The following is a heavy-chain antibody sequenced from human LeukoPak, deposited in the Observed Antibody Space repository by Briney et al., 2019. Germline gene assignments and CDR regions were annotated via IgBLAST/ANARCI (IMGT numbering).Heavy chain of an antibody. CDR2: IYYSGST. CDR1: GGSISSSSYY. J-gene: IGHJ6*02. V-gene: IGHV4-39*01. CDR3: ASQDIVVVGYYYGMDV. Sequence: SETLSLTCTVSGGSISSSSYYWGWIRRPPGKGLEWIGSIYYSGSTYYNPSLKSRVTISVDTSKNQFSLKLSSVTAADTAVYYCASQDIVVVGYYYGMDVWGQGTTVTVSS. D-gene: IGHD2-2*01.